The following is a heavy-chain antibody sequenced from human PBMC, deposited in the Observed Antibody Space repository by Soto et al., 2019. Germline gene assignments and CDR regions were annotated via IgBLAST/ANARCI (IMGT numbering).Heavy chain of an antibody. D-gene: IGHD3-22*01. J-gene: IGHJ4*02. CDR3: AKDPLFYYDNSGYFDS. CDR2: ITWNADNI. Sequence: AGGSLRLSCAASGFTFDDYAMHWVRQAPGKGLEWVSGITWNADNIAYADSVKGRFTISRDNPKNSLYLQMNSLRPEDTALYYCAKDPLFYYDNSGYFDSWGQGTLVTVSS. CDR1: GFTFDDYA. V-gene: IGHV3-9*01.